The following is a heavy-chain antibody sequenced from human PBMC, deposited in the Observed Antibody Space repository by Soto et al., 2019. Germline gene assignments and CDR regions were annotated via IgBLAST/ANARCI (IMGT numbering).Heavy chain of an antibody. J-gene: IGHJ4*02. CDR3: ARIGTVSMSDS. CDR2: TSADGSTT. V-gene: IGHV3-23*01. Sequence: GGSLRLSCAASGFTFSTYAMSWVRQAPGKGLEWVSSTSADGSTTFYGDSVQGRFRMSRDNSQNTLYLQMSSLRAEDTALYYCARIGTVSMSDSWGQGTLATVSS. D-gene: IGHD1-1*01. CDR1: GFTFSTYA.